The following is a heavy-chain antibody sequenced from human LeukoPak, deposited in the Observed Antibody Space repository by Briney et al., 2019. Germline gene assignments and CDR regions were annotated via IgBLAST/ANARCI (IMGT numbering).Heavy chain of an antibody. V-gene: IGHV3-30-3*01. CDR2: ISYDGSNK. J-gene: IGHJ6*02. D-gene: IGHD2-2*01. CDR1: GFTFRSYA. CDR3: AREYCSSTSWYYGMDV. Sequence: GGSLRLSCAASGFTFRSYAMHWVRQAPGKGLEWVAVISYDGSNKYYADSVKGRFTISRDNSKNTLYLQMNSLRAEDTAVYYCAREYCSSTSWYYGMDVWGQGTTVTVSS.